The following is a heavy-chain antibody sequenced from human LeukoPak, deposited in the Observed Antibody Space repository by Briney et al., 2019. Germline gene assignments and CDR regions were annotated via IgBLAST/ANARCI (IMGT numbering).Heavy chain of an antibody. CDR1: GFTFSSYS. D-gene: IGHD3-10*01. J-gene: IGHJ3*02. V-gene: IGHV4-59*05. CDR3: AKSNGYGLVDI. Sequence: GSLRLSCATSGFTFSSYSMNWVRQAPGKGLEWIGSIYYSGSTYYKSSLKSRVTVSVGTSRNQFSLKLTSVTAADTAVYYCAKSNGYGLVDIWGQGTMVTVSS. CDR2: IYYSGST.